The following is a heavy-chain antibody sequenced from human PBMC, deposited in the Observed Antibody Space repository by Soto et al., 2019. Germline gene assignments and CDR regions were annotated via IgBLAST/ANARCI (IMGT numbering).Heavy chain of an antibody. CDR3: AREGTAMVGLDY. J-gene: IGHJ4*02. V-gene: IGHV4-30-4*01. CDR1: GGSISSGDYY. CDR2: IDYSGST. D-gene: IGHD5-18*01. Sequence: QVQLQASGPGLVKPSQTLSLTCTVSGGSISSGDYYWSWSRQPPGKGLEWIGYIDYSGSTYYNPSLKSRVTISVDTSKSQFSLKLSSVTAADTAVYYCAREGTAMVGLDYWGQGTLVTVSS.